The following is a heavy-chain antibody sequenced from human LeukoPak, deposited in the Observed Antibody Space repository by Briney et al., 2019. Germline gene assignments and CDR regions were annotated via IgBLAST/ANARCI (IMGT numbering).Heavy chain of an antibody. D-gene: IGHD5-12*01. CDR3: ASLVAP. J-gene: IGHJ5*02. V-gene: IGHV4-34*01. CDR2: INHSGST. CDR1: GGSFSGYY. Sequence: SETLSLTCAVYGGSFSGYYWSWIRQPPGKGLEWIGEINHSGSTNYNPSLKSRVTISVDTSKNQFSLKLSSVTAADTAVYYCASLVAPWGQGTLVTVSS.